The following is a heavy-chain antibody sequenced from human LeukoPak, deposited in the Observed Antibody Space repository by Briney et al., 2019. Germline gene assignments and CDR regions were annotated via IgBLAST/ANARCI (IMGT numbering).Heavy chain of an antibody. CDR2: IRYDGSNK. CDR1: GFTFSSYG. D-gene: IGHD3-22*01. V-gene: IGHV3-30*02. J-gene: IGHJ4*02. CDR3: AKAPNYYDSSGSYYFDY. Sequence: PGGSLRLSCAASGFTFSSYGMHWVRQAPGKGLEWVAFIRYDGSNKYYADSVKGRFTISRDNSKNTLYLQMNSLRAEDTAVYYCAKAPNYYDSSGSYYFDYWGQGTLVTVSS.